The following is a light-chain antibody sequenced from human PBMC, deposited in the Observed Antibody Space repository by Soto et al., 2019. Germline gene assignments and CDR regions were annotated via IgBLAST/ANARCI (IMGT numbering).Light chain of an antibody. Sequence: SVLTQPASVSWSPGQSITISCTGTSSDVGGYNYVSWYQQHPGKAPKLMIYDASNRPSGVSNRFSGSKSGNTASLTISGLQAEDEADYYCSSYTSSSTLYFFGTGTKVTVL. CDR1: SSDVGGYNY. CDR2: DAS. CDR3: SSYTSSSTLYF. V-gene: IGLV2-14*01. J-gene: IGLJ1*01.